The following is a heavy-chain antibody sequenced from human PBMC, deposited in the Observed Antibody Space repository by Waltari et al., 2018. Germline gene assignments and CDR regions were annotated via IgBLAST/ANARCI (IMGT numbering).Heavy chain of an antibody. J-gene: IGHJ4*02. V-gene: IGHV4-4*02. CDR2: IDKSGST. D-gene: IGHD6-19*01. Sequence: QVQLQESGPGLVKPSGTLSLTCAVSGGSISSSNWLSWVRQPPGKGLEWIGEIDKSGSTNYNPSRKSRVTISVDKSKNQFSLKLSSVTASDTAVYYCASDSRYSSGWYYFDYWGQGTLVTVSS. CDR1: GGSISSSNW. CDR3: ASDSRYSSGWYYFDY.